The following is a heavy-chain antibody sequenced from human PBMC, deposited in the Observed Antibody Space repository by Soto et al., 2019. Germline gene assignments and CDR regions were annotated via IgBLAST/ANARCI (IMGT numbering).Heavy chain of an antibody. Sequence: QVQLVXXGAEVKKXXXXXKVSCKASGGTFSSYAISWVRQAPGQGLEWMGGIIPIFGTANYAQKFQGRVTITADESTSTAYMELSSLRSEDTAVYYCARHVPAAGYYYGMDVWGQGTTVTVSS. CDR2: IIPIFGTA. D-gene: IGHD2-2*01. V-gene: IGHV1-69*12. CDR1: GGTFSSYA. J-gene: IGHJ6*02. CDR3: ARHVPAAGYYYGMDV.